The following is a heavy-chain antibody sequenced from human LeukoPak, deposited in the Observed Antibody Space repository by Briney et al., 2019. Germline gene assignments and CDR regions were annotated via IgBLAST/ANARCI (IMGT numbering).Heavy chain of an antibody. V-gene: IGHV3-7*01. J-gene: IGHJ4*02. CDR3: AREKYYDILTGYPHFDY. Sequence: GGSLRLSCAASGFTFSSHWMSWVRQTPGKGLEWVANIKQDGSGKYYVDSVKGRFTISRDNAKNSLYLQMNSLRAEDTSVYYCAREKYYDILTGYPHFDYWGQGTLVTVSS. D-gene: IGHD3-9*01. CDR1: GFTFSSHW. CDR2: IKQDGSGK.